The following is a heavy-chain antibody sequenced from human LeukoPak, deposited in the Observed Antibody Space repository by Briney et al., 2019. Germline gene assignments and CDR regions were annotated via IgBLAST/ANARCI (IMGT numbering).Heavy chain of an antibody. Sequence: GGSLRLSCAASGFTFSDYYMGWIRQAPGKGLEWVSYISSSGSTIYYADSVKGRFTISRDNAKNSLYLQMNSLRAEDTAVYYCARAGYYYDSSGYYPFLDYWGQGTLVTVSS. CDR2: ISSSGSTI. D-gene: IGHD3-22*01. CDR3: ARAGYYYDSSGYYPFLDY. CDR1: GFTFSDYY. J-gene: IGHJ4*02. V-gene: IGHV3-11*04.